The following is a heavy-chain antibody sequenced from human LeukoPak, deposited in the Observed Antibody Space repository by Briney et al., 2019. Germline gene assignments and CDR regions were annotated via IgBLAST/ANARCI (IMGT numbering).Heavy chain of an antibody. CDR1: GYTFTTYY. CDR3: ARDYGGNLGGY. D-gene: IGHD4-23*01. Sequence: ASVKVSCKASGYTFTTYYIHWVRQAPGQGLEWTGFINPSGGSTSYAQKFQGRVTMTRDTSTSTVYMELSSLRSEDTAVYYCARDYGGNLGGYWGQGTLVTVSS. V-gene: IGHV1-46*01. J-gene: IGHJ4*02. CDR2: INPSGGST.